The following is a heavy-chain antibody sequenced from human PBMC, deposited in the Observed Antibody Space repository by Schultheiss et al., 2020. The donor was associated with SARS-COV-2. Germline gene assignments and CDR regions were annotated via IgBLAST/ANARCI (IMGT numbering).Heavy chain of an antibody. CDR1: GFTFSSCG. Sequence: GGSLRLSCAASGFTFSSCGMSWVRQAPGKGLEWVAVISYDGSNKYYADSVKGRFTISRDNSKNTLYLQMNSLRAEDTAVYYCARDVQQLSNWFDPWGQGTLVTVSS. D-gene: IGHD6-13*01. V-gene: IGHV3-30*03. J-gene: IGHJ5*02. CDR3: ARDVQQLSNWFDP. CDR2: ISYDGSNK.